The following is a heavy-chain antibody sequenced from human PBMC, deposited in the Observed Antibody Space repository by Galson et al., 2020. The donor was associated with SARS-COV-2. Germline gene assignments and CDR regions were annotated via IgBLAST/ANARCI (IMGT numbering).Heavy chain of an antibody. J-gene: IGHJ4*02. CDR2: IYWNDDE. Sequence: SGPTLVQPTQTLTLTCTFSGFSLSTSGVGVGWFRQPPGKALEWLALIYWNDDEWYSPSLTSRVTIIKDTSKNQVVLTMTNMDPVDTATYFCAHKITAAAPFDYWGQGILVTVSS. D-gene: IGHD6-13*01. V-gene: IGHV2-5*01. CDR3: AHKITAAAPFDY. CDR1: GFSLSTSGVG.